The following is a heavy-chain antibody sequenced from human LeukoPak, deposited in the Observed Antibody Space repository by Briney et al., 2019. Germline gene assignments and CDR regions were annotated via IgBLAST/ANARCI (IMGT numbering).Heavy chain of an antibody. CDR2: ISSSSSYI. J-gene: IGHJ6*03. Sequence: GGSLRLSCAASGFTFTSYSMNWVRQAPGKGLEWVSSISSSSSYIYYAGSVKGRFTISRDNAKNSLYLQMNSLRAEDTAVYYCARDRTQQWLVRGQRGYYYYMDVWGKGTTVTISS. CDR3: ARDRTQQWLVRGQRGYYYYMDV. CDR1: GFTFTSYS. D-gene: IGHD6-19*01. V-gene: IGHV3-21*01.